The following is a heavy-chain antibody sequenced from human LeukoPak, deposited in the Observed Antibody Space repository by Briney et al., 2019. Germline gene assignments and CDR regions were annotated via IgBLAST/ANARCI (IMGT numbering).Heavy chain of an antibody. CDR1: GYTFTELS. CDR3: ATELGWSGAFQFDP. Sequence: GASVKVSCKISGYTFTELSIHWVRQAPGKGLEWMGGFDPEDGETMYAQTLQGRVIMTEDTSTDTAYMELSSLRSDDTAMYYCATELGWSGAFQFDPRGQGTLVIVSS. J-gene: IGHJ5*02. CDR2: FDPEDGET. D-gene: IGHD3-3*01. V-gene: IGHV1-24*01.